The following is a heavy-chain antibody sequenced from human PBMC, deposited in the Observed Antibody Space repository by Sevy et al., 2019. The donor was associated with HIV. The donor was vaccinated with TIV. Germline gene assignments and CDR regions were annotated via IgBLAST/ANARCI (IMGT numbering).Heavy chain of an antibody. J-gene: IGHJ3*02. CDR2: IYPGDSDI. V-gene: IGHV5-51*01. CDR3: ARHRLGGYSGLDAFDI. CDR1: GYSFTSYW. D-gene: IGHD2-21*02. Sequence: GESLKISCKGSGYSFTSYWIGWVRHMPGKGLEWMGIIYPGDSDIRYSPSFQGQVTISADKSISTAYLQWSSLKASDTAMYYCARHRLGGYSGLDAFDIWGQGTMVTVSS.